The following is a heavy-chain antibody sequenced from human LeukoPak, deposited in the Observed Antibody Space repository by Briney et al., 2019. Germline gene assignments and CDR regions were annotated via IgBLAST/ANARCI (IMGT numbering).Heavy chain of an antibody. J-gene: IGHJ5*02. Sequence: PGGSLRLSCVASGFTFIFYWMDWVRQAPEKGVVWVSRISSDGRWTRYADTEKGRFTLSRDNAQNTLYLQMDSLRAEDTAVYYCVSYGRPWGQGTLVTVSS. CDR2: ISSDGRWT. V-gene: IGHV3-74*01. CDR3: VSYGRP. D-gene: IGHD3-16*01. CDR1: GFTFIFYW.